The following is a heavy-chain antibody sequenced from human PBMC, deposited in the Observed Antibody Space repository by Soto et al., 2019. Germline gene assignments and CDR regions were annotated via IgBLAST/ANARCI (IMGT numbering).Heavy chain of an antibody. Sequence: EVQLLESGGGLVQPGGSLRLSCAASGFTFSSHAMSWVRQAPGKGLEWVSVISESGGTPYYADSVKGRFTISRDNSKNTLYLQMNSLRAEDTAVYYCAKMRNYDFWSGYYEYYHYGMDVWGQGTTVTVSS. CDR2: ISESGGTP. V-gene: IGHV3-23*01. CDR1: GFTFSSHA. D-gene: IGHD3-3*01. J-gene: IGHJ6*02. CDR3: AKMRNYDFWSGYYEYYHYGMDV.